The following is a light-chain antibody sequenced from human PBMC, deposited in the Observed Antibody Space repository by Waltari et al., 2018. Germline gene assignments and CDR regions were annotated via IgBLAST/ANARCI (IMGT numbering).Light chain of an antibody. V-gene: IGKV3-15*01. CDR1: QSVNFN. J-gene: IGKJ2*01. Sequence: ETVMTQSPATLSVSPGEGVSLSCRASQSVNFNLAWYQQKPGQAPRLLIYGASTRATGVPARFSGSGFGTEFTLTISSLQSEDLAVYFCQHYNNWPLYTFGQGTKLEI. CDR3: QHYNNWPLYT. CDR2: GAS.